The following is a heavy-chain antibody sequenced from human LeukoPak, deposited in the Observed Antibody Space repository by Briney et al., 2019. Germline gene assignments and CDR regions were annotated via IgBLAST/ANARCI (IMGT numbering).Heavy chain of an antibody. Sequence: SGPTLVNPTQTLTLTCTFAGSSLSTSGVGVGWIRQPPGEALQWLALIFWDDDKRFSPSLKSRVTITKNTSKNQVVLTLANMDPVDTATYYCAHGYHGSAVLAGSKFLYYYDYWGLGTLVTVSS. CDR1: GSSLSTSGVG. D-gene: IGHD6-19*01. CDR3: AHGYHGSAVLAGSKFLYYYDY. J-gene: IGHJ4*02. V-gene: IGHV2-5*02. CDR2: IFWDDDK.